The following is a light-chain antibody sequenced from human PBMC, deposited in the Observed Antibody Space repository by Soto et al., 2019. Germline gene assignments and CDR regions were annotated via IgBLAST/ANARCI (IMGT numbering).Light chain of an antibody. CDR3: QQFNIYPLT. CDR2: AAS. Sequence: DIQLTQSPSFLSASVGDRVTITCRASQGIKDFLAWYQQKPGQAPKLLIYAASTLQDGVPTRFSGFASGTEFTLTINNLQPADSATYYCQQFNIYPLTFGGGTKVEIK. V-gene: IGKV1-9*01. J-gene: IGKJ4*01. CDR1: QGIKDF.